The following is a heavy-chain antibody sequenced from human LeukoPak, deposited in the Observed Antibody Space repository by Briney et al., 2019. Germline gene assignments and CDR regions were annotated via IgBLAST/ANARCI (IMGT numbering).Heavy chain of an antibody. J-gene: IGHJ6*03. V-gene: IGHV1-24*01. CDR2: FDPEDGET. D-gene: IGHD6-13*01. Sequence: ASVKVSCKASGGTFTNYTISWVRQAPGQGLEWMGGFDPEDGETIYAQKFQGRVTMTEDTSTDTAYMELSSLRSEDTAVYYCATGSADIAAAGFYYYYYYMDVWGKGTTVTVSS. CDR3: ATGSADIAAAGFYYYYYYMDV. CDR1: GGTFTNYT.